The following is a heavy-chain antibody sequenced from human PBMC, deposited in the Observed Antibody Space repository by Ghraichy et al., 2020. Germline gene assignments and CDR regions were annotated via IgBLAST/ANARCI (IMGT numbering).Heavy chain of an antibody. V-gene: IGHV3-48*01. Sequence: WGSLRLSCAASGFTFSSYSMNWVRQAPGKGLEWVSYISTSSSTIYYADSVKGRFTISRDNGKNSLYLQINSLRAEDTAVYYCARVLGGSGWGQGVLVTVSS. CDR1: GFTFSSYS. CDR2: ISTSSSTI. CDR3: ARVLGGSG. J-gene: IGHJ4*02. D-gene: IGHD6-19*01.